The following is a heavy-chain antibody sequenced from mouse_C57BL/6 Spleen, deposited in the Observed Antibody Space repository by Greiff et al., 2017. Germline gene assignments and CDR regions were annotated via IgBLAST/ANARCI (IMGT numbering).Heavy chain of an antibody. CDR1: GFTFSSYT. J-gene: IGHJ3*01. CDR3: ARSPSDYYGSSSFAY. Sequence: EVKLMESGGGLVKPGGSLKLSCAASGFTFSSYTMSWVRQTPEKRLEWVATISGGGGNTYYPDSVKGRFTISRDNAKNTLYLQMSSLRSEDTALYYCARSPSDYYGSSSFAYWGQGTLVTVSA. CDR2: ISGGGGNT. D-gene: IGHD1-1*01. V-gene: IGHV5-9*01.